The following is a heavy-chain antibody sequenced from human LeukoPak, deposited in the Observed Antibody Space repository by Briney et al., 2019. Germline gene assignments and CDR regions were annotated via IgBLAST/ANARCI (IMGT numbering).Heavy chain of an antibody. V-gene: IGHV3-23*01. CDR2: ITSSGGST. J-gene: IGHJ4*02. Sequence: PGGSLRLSSAASGFTFSSYAMSWVRQAPGKGLEWVSTITSSGGSTYYADSVKGRFTISRDNSKNTLYLQMNSLRAEDTAVYYCAKDHPDCRGTSCLLFDCWGQGTLVTVSS. CDR1: GFTFSSYA. CDR3: AKDHPDCRGTSCLLFDC. D-gene: IGHD2-2*01.